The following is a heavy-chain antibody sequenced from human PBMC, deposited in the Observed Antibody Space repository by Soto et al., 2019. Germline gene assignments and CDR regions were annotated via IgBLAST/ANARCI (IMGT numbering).Heavy chain of an antibody. Sequence: GGSLRLSCAASGFTFSSYWMSWVRQAPGKGLEWVANIKQDGSEKYYVDSVKGRFIISRDNAKNSLYLQMNSLRAEDTAVYYCARGCDFWSGYDLYYYYYMDVWGKGTTVTVSS. CDR1: GFTFSSYW. V-gene: IGHV3-7*01. J-gene: IGHJ6*03. D-gene: IGHD3-3*01. CDR2: IKQDGSEK. CDR3: ARGCDFWSGYDLYYYYYMDV.